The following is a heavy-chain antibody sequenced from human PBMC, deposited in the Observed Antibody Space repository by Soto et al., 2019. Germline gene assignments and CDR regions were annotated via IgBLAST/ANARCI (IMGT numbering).Heavy chain of an antibody. CDR2: ISSSSSYI. CDR3: ARHVVVAANDY. D-gene: IGHD2-15*01. CDR1: GFTFSGSA. J-gene: IGHJ4*02. V-gene: IGHV3-21*01. Sequence: PGGSLRLSCAASGFTFSGSAIHWVRQASGKGLEWVSSISSSSSYIYYADSVKGRFTISRDNAKNSLYLQMNSLRAEDTAVYYCARHVVVAANDYWGQGTLVTVSS.